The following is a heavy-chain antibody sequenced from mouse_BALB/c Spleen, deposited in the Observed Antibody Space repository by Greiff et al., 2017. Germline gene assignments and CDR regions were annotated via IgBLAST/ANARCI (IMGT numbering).Heavy chain of an antibody. Sequence: QVQLKQSGPELVKPGASVKISCKASGYAFSSSWMNWVKQRPGQGLEWIGRIYPGDGDTNYNGKFKGKATLTADKSSSTAYMQLSSLTSVDSAVYFCAREHYGSSYDYWGQGTTLTVSS. D-gene: IGHD1-1*01. J-gene: IGHJ2*01. CDR3: AREHYGSSYDY. V-gene: IGHV1-82*01. CDR1: GYAFSSSW. CDR2: IYPGDGDT.